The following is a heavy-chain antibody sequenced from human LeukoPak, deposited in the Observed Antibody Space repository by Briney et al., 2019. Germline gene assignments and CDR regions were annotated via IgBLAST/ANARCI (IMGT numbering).Heavy chain of an antibody. V-gene: IGHV3-66*02. D-gene: IGHD2/OR15-2a*01. J-gene: IGHJ6*04. Sequence: PGGSLRLSCAASGFTLSSNYMSWVRQAPGKGLEWVSVIYRGGSTYYSDSVKGRFTISRENSKNQLFLQMNSPEAEDPAVYYLARGGILGGRGVVWGKGTTVTVSS. CDR1: GFTLSSNY. CDR3: ARGGILGGRGVV. CDR2: IYRGGST.